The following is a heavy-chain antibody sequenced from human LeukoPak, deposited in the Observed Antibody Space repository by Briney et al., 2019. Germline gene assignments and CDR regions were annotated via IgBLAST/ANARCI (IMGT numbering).Heavy chain of an antibody. CDR2: MNPNSGNT. J-gene: IGHJ3*02. D-gene: IGHD5-12*01. V-gene: IGHV1-8*01. CDR1: GYTFTSYD. CDR3: ATALATRNDAFDI. Sequence: ASVKVSCKASGYTFTSYDINWVRQATGQGLEWMGWMNPNSGNTGYAQKFQGRVTITADTSTDTAYMELSSLRSEDTAVYYCATALATRNDAFDIWGQGTMVTVSS.